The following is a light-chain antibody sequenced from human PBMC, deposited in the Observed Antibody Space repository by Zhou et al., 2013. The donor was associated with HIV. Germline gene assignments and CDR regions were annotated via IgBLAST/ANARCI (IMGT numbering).Light chain of an antibody. CDR1: QSLLHSNGHSY. CDR2: LGS. CDR3: MQALQSWT. J-gene: IGKJ1*01. Sequence: DIVMTQSPLSLPVTPGEPASISCRSSQSLLHSNGHSYLAWYLQKPGQSPQLLIYLGSNRASGVPDRFSGSGSGTDFTLKISRVEAEDVGLYYCMQALQSWTFGQGTKVEIK. V-gene: IGKV2-28*01.